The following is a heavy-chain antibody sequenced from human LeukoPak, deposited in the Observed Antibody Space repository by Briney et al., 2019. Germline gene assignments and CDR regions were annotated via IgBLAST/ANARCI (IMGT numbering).Heavy chain of an antibody. CDR3: ARSIWFGESYFDN. Sequence: PSETLSLTCTVSGDSISSGGYYWGWLRQPPGKGLEWVGRIYTSEYTNYNPSLKSRVTISVDTSKNQFSLKLSSVTAADAAVYFCARSIWFGESYFDNWGQGTLVTVSS. CDR2: IYTSEYT. J-gene: IGHJ4*02. V-gene: IGHV4-61*02. D-gene: IGHD3-10*01. CDR1: GDSISSGGYY.